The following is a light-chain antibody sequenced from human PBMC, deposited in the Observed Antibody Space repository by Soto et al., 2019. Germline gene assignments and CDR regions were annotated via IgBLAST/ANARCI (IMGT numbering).Light chain of an antibody. CDR2: GAS. V-gene: IGKV3-15*01. CDR1: QSVSSN. Sequence: EIVMKHSPATLSVSQGERATLSCRASQSVSSNLAWYQQKPGQAPRLLIYGASTRATGIPARFSGSGSGTEFTLTISNLQAEDSAVYHCHQYSNTFRTFGQGTNVDIK. CDR3: HQYSNTFRT. J-gene: IGKJ1*01.